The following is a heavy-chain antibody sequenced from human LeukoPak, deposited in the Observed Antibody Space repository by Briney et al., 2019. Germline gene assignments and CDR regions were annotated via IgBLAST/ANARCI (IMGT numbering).Heavy chain of an antibody. J-gene: IGHJ3*02. D-gene: IGHD3-22*01. V-gene: IGHV4-59*08. Sequence: SETLSLTCTVSGGSISSYYWSWIRQTPGKQLEWIGYIYYSGSTNYNPSLKSRVTISVDTSKNQFSLNLRPVTAADTAVYYCARPAGNYDSSAFFAFDIWGQGTMVTVSS. CDR2: IYYSGST. CDR3: ARPAGNYDSSAFFAFDI. CDR1: GGSISSYY.